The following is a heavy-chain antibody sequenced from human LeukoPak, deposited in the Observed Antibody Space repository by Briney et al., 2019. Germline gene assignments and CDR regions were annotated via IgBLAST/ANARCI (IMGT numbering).Heavy chain of an antibody. V-gene: IGHV4-59*01. CDR3: ARSLTYYYDSSGPTD. D-gene: IGHD3-22*01. CDR2: VYYTGGT. Sequence: SETLSLTCTVSGGSISTYYWSWIRQPPGKGLERIGYVYYTGGTEYNPSLKSRVTISVDTSRNQFSLNLKSVTAADTAVYYCARSLTYYYDSSGPTDWGQGTLVTVSS. J-gene: IGHJ4*02. CDR1: GGSISTYY.